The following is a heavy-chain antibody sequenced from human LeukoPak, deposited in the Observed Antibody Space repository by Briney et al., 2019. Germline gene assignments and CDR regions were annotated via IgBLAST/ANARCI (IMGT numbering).Heavy chain of an antibody. CDR2: IWYDGSNK. V-gene: IGHV3-33*08. Sequence: GALRLSCAASGFTFSSYWMNWARQAPGKGLEWVAVIWYDGSNKYYADSVKGRFTISRDNSKNTLYLQMNSLRAEDTAVYYCARPRGGYSYGPLGYWGQGTLVTVSS. D-gene: IGHD5-18*01. J-gene: IGHJ4*02. CDR3: ARPRGGYSYGPLGY. CDR1: GFTFSSYW.